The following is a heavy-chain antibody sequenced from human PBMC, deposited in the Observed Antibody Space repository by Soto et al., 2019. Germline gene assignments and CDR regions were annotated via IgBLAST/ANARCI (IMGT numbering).Heavy chain of an antibody. CDR1: GDSISSTYYF. CDR2: IYYSGYT. D-gene: IGHD6-13*01. Sequence: SETLSLTCTVSGDSISSTYYFWGWIRQSPGKGLEWIGSIYYSGYTYYNPSLKSRVTLSVDTSKNQFSLKVASVTAADTAVYYCARHLLFSSSWPPHLYYFDYWGQGTLVTVSS. J-gene: IGHJ4*02. V-gene: IGHV4-39*01. CDR3: ARHLLFSSSWPPHLYYFDY.